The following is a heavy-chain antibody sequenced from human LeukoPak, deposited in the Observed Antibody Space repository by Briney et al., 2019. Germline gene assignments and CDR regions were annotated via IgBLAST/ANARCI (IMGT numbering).Heavy chain of an antibody. CDR2: IHTSGST. Sequence: SETLSLTCIVSGVSIRNYYWSWIRQPAGKGLEWIGRIHTSGSTNYSPSLKSRLTISVHTSKNQFSMKLNSVTAADTAVYYCARGGQPLLGNWFDPWGRGTLVTVSS. CDR1: GVSIRNYY. CDR3: ARGGQPLLGNWFDP. J-gene: IGHJ5*02. D-gene: IGHD2-21*02. V-gene: IGHV4-4*07.